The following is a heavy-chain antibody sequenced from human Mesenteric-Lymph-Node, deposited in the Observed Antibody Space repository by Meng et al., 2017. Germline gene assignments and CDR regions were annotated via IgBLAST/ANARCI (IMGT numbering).Heavy chain of an antibody. D-gene: IGHD3-16*02. Sequence: ETLSLTCAASKFTFSSYAMTWVRQAPGKGLEWVSGISGSGGNTYYAGSVMGRFTISRDNSKNTLYLQMHSLRAEDTAVYYCARIRLGELSTIDYWGQGTLVTVSS. CDR1: KFTFSSYA. CDR2: ISGSGGNT. V-gene: IGHV3-23*01. CDR3: ARIRLGELSTIDY. J-gene: IGHJ4*02.